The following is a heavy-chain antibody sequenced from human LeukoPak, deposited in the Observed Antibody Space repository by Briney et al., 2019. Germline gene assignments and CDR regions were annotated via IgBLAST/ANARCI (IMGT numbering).Heavy chain of an antibody. CDR3: ARSLGGYFDL. Sequence: SETLSLTCTVSGGSISSYYWSWIRQPPGKGLEWIGYIYYSGSTTYNPSLKSRVTISEDTSKNQFSLKLSSVTAADTAVYYCARSLGGYFDLWGRGTLVTASS. J-gene: IGHJ2*01. CDR2: IYYSGST. D-gene: IGHD3-16*01. CDR1: GGSISSYY. V-gene: IGHV4-59*01.